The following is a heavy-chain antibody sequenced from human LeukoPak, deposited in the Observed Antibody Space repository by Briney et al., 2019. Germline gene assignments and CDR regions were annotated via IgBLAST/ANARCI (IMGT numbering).Heavy chain of an antibody. V-gene: IGHV1-69*04. D-gene: IGHD3-22*01. CDR2: IIPLFGIA. CDR3: ARDNYYDSSGFPMDV. J-gene: IGHJ6*02. CDR1: GGTFSSYA. Sequence: SVKVSYKASGGTFSSYAISWVRQAPGQGLEWMGRIIPLFGIANYAPKFQGRVTITADKSTSTAYMELSSLRSEDTAVYYCARDNYYDSSGFPMDVWGQGTTVTVSS.